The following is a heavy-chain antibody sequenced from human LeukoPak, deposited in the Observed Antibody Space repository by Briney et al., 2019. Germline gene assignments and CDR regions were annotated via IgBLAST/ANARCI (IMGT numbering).Heavy chain of an antibody. D-gene: IGHD6-13*01. J-gene: IGHJ4*02. Sequence: PGTSLRLSCAASGFTFRNYGMIWARQAPGKGLEWVALISYDGSHTNYADSVKGRFTISRDNSKSTLFLQMNSLRAEDTAVYYCATVRGNRDSIWYYEYWGQGTLLTVSS. CDR1: GFTFRNYG. CDR3: ATVRGNRDSIWYYEY. V-gene: IGHV3-33*01. CDR2: ISYDGSHT.